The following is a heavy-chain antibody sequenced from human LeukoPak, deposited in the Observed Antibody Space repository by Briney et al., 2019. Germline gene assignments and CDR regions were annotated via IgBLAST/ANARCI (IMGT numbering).Heavy chain of an antibody. CDR3: ARDLAVGNYYYYYYMDV. Sequence: GGSLRLSCAASGFTFDDYGMSWVRQAPGKGLEWVSGINWNGGSTGYADSVKGRFTISRDNAKNSLYLQMNSLRAEDTALYYCARDLAVGNYYYYYYMDVWGKGTTVTVSS. D-gene: IGHD6-19*01. J-gene: IGHJ6*03. V-gene: IGHV3-20*04. CDR1: GFTFDDYG. CDR2: INWNGGST.